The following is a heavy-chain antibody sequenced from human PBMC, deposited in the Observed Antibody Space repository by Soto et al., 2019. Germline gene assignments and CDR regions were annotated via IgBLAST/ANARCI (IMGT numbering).Heavy chain of an antibody. CDR1: GYTFTSYG. J-gene: IGHJ4*02. Sequence: ASVKVSCKAPGYTFTSYGISRVRQAPGQGLEWMGWISAYNGNTNYAQKLQGRVTMTTDTSTSTAYMELRSLRSDDTAVYYCARAAVAGTYSGSFDYWGQGTLVTVSS. D-gene: IGHD6-19*01. CDR3: ARAAVAGTYSGSFDY. CDR2: ISAYNGNT. V-gene: IGHV1-18*01.